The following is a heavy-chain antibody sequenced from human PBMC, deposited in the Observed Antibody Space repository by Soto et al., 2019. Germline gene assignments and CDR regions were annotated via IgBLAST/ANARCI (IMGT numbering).Heavy chain of an antibody. CDR3: TGGGVTSGTGY. V-gene: IGHV3-48*01. Sequence: ESGGGLVQPGGSLRLSCVVSGLIFGDYSMNWIRQAPGRGVEWVLFILNSADTVYYADSVKGRFTVSRDNAKTSLFLQMDSLRIEDTAVYYCTGGGVTSGTGYWGPGALLTGSS. D-gene: IGHD1-26*01. J-gene: IGHJ4*02. CDR1: GLIFGDYS. CDR2: ILNSADTV.